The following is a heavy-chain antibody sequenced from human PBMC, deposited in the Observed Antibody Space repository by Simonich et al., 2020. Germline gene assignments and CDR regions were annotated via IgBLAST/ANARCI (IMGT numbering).Heavy chain of an antibody. V-gene: IGHV3-21*01. CDR1: GFTFSSYS. Sequence: EVQLVESGGGLVKPGGSLRLSCAASGFTFSSYSMNWVRQAPGKGLGWVSSISSSSSYIYYADSVKGRFTISRDNAKNSLYLQMNSLRAEDTAVYYCARWIAVAGTGAYGMDVWGQGTTVTVSS. CDR2: ISSSSSYI. CDR3: ARWIAVAGTGAYGMDV. D-gene: IGHD6-19*01. J-gene: IGHJ6*02.